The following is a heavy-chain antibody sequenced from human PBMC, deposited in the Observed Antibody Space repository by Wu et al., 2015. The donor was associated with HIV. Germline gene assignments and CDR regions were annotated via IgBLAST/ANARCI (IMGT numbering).Heavy chain of an antibody. CDR3: ARVGDYDILTGYYDGYFDY. Sequence: QVQLVQSGAEVKKPGSSVKVSCKASGGTFSSYASSWVRQAPGQGLEWMGGIIPIFGTANYAQKFQGRVTITTDESTSTAYMELSSLRSEDTAVYYCARVGDYDILTGYYDGYFDYWGQGTLVTVSS. J-gene: IGHJ4*02. V-gene: IGHV1-69*05. CDR2: IIPIFGTA. CDR1: GGTFSSYA. D-gene: IGHD3-9*01.